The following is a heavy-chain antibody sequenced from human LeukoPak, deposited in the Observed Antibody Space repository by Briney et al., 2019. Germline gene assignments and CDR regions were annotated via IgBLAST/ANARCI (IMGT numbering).Heavy chain of an antibody. J-gene: IGHJ5*02. CDR2: ISSSSSTI. CDR3: ARDRWGHQLPWFDP. Sequence: GGSLRLSCAASGFTFSSYSMNWVRQAPGKGLEWVSYISSSSSTIYYADSVKGRFTISRDNAKNSLYLQMNSLRDEDTAVYYCARDRWGHQLPWFDPWGQGTLVTVSS. D-gene: IGHD2-2*01. V-gene: IGHV3-48*02. CDR1: GFTFSSYS.